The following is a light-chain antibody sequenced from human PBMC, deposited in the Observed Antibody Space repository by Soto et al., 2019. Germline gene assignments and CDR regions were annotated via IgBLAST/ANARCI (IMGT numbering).Light chain of an antibody. CDR3: SSSSGRSYIVL. J-gene: IGLJ2*01. Sequence: QSALTQPASVSGSPGQSITISCAGTSSDIGSHNLVSWYQHHPDKAPKLLIYEVTDRPSGVSDRFSGSKSGNTASLTISGLQSEDEADYYCSSSSGRSYIVLFGGGTKVTVL. CDR1: SSDIGSHNL. CDR2: EVT. V-gene: IGLV2-14*02.